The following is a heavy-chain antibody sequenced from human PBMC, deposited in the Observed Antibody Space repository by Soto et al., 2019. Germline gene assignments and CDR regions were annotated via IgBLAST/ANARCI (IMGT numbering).Heavy chain of an antibody. Sequence: PGGSLRLSCAASGFTFDDYAMRWVRQAPGKGLEWVSGISWNSGSIGYADSVKGRFTISRDNAKNSLYLQMNSLRAEDTALYYCAKDYRVRGVISYYGMDVWGQGTTVTVSS. CDR3: AKDYRVRGVISYYGMDV. CDR1: GFTFDDYA. D-gene: IGHD3-10*01. J-gene: IGHJ6*02. V-gene: IGHV3-9*01. CDR2: ISWNSGSI.